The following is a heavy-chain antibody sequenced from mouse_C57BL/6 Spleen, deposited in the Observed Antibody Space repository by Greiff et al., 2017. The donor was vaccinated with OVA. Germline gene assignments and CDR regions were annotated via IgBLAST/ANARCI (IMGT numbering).Heavy chain of an antibody. CDR2: IDPSDSET. D-gene: IGHD2-3*01. CDR3: ARFYDGYYGYFDV. J-gene: IGHJ1*03. Sequence: VQLQQPGAELVRPGSSVKLSCKASGYTFTSYWMHWVKQRPIQGLEWIGNIDPSDSETHYNQKFKDKATLTVDKSSSTAYMQLSSLTSEDSAVDYGARFYDGYYGYFDVWGTGTTVTVSS. CDR1: GYTFTSYW. V-gene: IGHV1-52*01.